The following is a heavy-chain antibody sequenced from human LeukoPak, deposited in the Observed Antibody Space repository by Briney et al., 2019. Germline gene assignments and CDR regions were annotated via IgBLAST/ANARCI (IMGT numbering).Heavy chain of an antibody. Sequence: SETLSLTCAVSGDSISSGDYSWNWIRQPPGKGLEWIGSIYHSGSPYYSPSLKSRVTMSVDRSKNQFSLKLSSVTAADTAVYYCARGTGIITSCSVWGQGTLVTVSS. CDR2: IYHSGSP. J-gene: IGHJ4*02. CDR1: GDSISSGDYS. D-gene: IGHD2-2*01. V-gene: IGHV4-30-2*01. CDR3: ARGTGIITSCSV.